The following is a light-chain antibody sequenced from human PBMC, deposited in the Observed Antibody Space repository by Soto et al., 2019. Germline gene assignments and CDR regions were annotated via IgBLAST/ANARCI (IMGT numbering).Light chain of an antibody. V-gene: IGLV1-44*01. CDR3: AAWDDSLNGPVV. Sequence: QSVLTQPPSASGTPGQRVTISCSGSSSNIGSNTVNWYQQLPGTAPKLLIYSNNQRPSGAPDRLSGSKSGTSASLAISGLQSEDEADYYCAAWDDSLNGPVVFGGGTKLTVL. J-gene: IGLJ2*01. CDR1: SSNIGSNT. CDR2: SNN.